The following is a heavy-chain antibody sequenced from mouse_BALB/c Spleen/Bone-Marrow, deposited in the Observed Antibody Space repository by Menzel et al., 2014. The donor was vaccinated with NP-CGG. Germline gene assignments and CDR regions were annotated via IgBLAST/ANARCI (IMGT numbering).Heavy chain of an antibody. J-gene: IGHJ2*01. Sequence: VKLMESGAELVRPGTSVKVSCKASGYAFTNYLIDWVKQRPGQGLEKIGAINPGSGGANYNEKFKGKATLTADKSSSTAYMQLSSLTSDDSAVYFCAREWTARAVDYWGQGTTLTVSS. CDR2: INPGSGGA. CDR1: GYAFTNYL. V-gene: IGHV1-54*01. CDR3: AREWTARAVDY. D-gene: IGHD3-2*01.